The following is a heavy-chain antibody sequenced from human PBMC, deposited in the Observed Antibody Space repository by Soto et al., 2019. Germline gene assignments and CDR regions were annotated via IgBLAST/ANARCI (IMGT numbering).Heavy chain of an antibody. J-gene: IGHJ4*02. Sequence: GGSLRLSCAASGFTFSSYSMNWVRQAPGKGREWVSYISSSSSTIYYADSVKGRFTISRDNAKNSLYLQMNSLRDEDTAVYYCARDARKYSSGWYFDYWGQGTLVTVSS. CDR1: GFTFSSYS. CDR3: ARDARKYSSGWYFDY. V-gene: IGHV3-48*02. CDR2: ISSSSSTI. D-gene: IGHD6-19*01.